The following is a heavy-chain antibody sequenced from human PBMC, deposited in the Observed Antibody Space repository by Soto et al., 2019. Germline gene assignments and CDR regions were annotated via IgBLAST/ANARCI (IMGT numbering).Heavy chain of an antibody. D-gene: IGHD1-20*01. Sequence: GGSLRLSCAASEFTFDKYYMTWVRQAPGKGPEWVANIKPDGSEQYYVDSVKGRFTISRDNANNSLYLQMNSLRAEDTAVYFCARGKWNYYYCYDVWGEGTTVTVSS. CDR3: ARGKWNYYYCYDV. CDR1: EFTFDKYY. J-gene: IGHJ6*04. CDR2: IKPDGSEQ. V-gene: IGHV3-7*01.